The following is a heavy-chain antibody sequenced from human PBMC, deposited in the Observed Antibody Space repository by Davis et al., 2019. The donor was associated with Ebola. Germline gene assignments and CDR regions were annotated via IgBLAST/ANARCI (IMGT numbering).Heavy chain of an antibody. CDR1: GYSIRSGYY. V-gene: IGHV4-38-2*02. Sequence: SETLSLTCTVSGYSIRSGYYWGWIRQPPGKGLEWIGSLFQSVSTYYNPSLKSRVAISLDTPKNQFSLTLSSVTAADTAVYYCARIANYCSSTSCNPNWFDPWGQGTLVTVSS. J-gene: IGHJ5*02. CDR3: ARIANYCSSTSCNPNWFDP. CDR2: LFQSVST. D-gene: IGHD2-2*01.